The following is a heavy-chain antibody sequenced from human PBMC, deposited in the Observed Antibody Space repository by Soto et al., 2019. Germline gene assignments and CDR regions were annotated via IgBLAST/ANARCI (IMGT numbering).Heavy chain of an antibody. V-gene: IGHV5-51*01. CDR1: GYSFTSYW. CDR3: ARIIRYYDFWSGYYDQRDDFDI. D-gene: IGHD3-3*01. Sequence: GESLKISCKGSGYSFTSYWIGWVRQMPGKGLEWMGIIYPGDSDTRYSPSFQGQVTISADKSISTAYLQWSSLKASDTAMYYCARIIRYYDFWSGYYDQRDDFDIWGQGTMVTVSS. CDR2: IYPGDSDT. J-gene: IGHJ3*02.